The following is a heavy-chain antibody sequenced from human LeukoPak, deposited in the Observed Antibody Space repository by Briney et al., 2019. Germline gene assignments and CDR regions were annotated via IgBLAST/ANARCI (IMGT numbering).Heavy chain of an antibody. J-gene: IGHJ5*02. CDR2: IYYSGST. D-gene: IGHD1/OR15-1a*01. CDR1: GGSIRSYY. Sequence: SETLSLTCTVSGGSIRSYYWSWIRQPPGKGLEWIGYIYYSGSTNYNPFLKSRVTISVDTSKNQFSLKLSSVTAADTAIYYCAKNNGGARNHWFDPWGQGTLVTVSS. CDR3: AKNNGGARNHWFDP. V-gene: IGHV4-59*01.